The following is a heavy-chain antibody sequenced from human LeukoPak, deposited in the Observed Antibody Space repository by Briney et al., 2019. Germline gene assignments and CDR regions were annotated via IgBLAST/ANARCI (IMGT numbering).Heavy chain of an antibody. V-gene: IGHV3-30*02. Sequence: QTGGSLRLSCAASGFTFSSYGMHWVRQAPGKGLEWVTFIRSDGSKTHYADSLKGRSTISRDNAKNRLYLQMNSLGAEDTAVYYCASTIGSAGTQYWGQGTLVTVSS. J-gene: IGHJ4*02. CDR3: ASTIGSAGTQY. D-gene: IGHD6-13*01. CDR2: IRSDGSKT. CDR1: GFTFSSYG.